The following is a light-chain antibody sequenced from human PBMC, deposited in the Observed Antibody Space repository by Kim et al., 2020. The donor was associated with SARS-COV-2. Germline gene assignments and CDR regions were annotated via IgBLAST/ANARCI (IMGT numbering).Light chain of an antibody. CDR2: ASS. CDR3: QQSYGAPT. J-gene: IGKJ5*01. V-gene: IGKV1-39*01. Sequence: SASVEDRVTITCRASQSVVIYLNWYQQKPGKVPRLLIYASSSLQNGVPPRFSGSGSGTDFTLTISSLQPEDFATYYCQQSYGAPTFGQGTRLEIK. CDR1: QSVVIY.